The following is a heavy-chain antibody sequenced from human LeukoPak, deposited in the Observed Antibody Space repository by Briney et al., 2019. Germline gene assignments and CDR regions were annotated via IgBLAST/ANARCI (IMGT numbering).Heavy chain of an antibody. V-gene: IGHV3-23*01. J-gene: IGHJ6*03. CDR3: ARDQSDFWSIGYYYMDV. CDR1: GFIFTSYA. Sequence: GGSLRLSCEASGFIFTSYAMSWVRQAPGEGLEWVSAITGSGGGTYYADSVKGRFTVSRDNTKNTVYLDMNSLRAEDTAVYYCARDQSDFWSIGYYYMDVWGKGTTVTVSS. D-gene: IGHD3-3*01. CDR2: ITGSGGGT.